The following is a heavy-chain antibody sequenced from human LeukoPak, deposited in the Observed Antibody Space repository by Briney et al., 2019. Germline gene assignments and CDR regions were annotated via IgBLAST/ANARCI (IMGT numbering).Heavy chain of an antibody. D-gene: IGHD3-10*01. J-gene: IGHJ4*02. V-gene: IGHV4-34*01. CDR3: ARDLGSLWFGEFDY. Sequence: PGGSLRLSCAASGFTFSSSAMNWIRQPPGKGLEWIGEIDHSGSTNYNPSLKSRVTISVDTSKNQFSLKLSSVTAADTAVYYCARDLGSLWFGEFDYWGQGTLVTVSS. CDR1: GFTFSSSA. CDR2: IDHSGST.